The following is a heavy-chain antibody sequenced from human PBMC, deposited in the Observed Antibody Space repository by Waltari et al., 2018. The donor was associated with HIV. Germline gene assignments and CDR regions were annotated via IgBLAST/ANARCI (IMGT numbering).Heavy chain of an antibody. CDR1: GFTFGDYA. V-gene: IGHV3-49*04. Sequence: EVQLVASGGGLVQPGRSLRLACTASGFTFGDYAITWVLQAPGKGLEWVGFNRSKAYGGTTEYAASVKGRFTISRDDSKSIAYLQMNSLKTEDTAVYYCTRDSYYYDSSWGQGTLVTVSS. D-gene: IGHD3-22*01. CDR2: NRSKAYGGTT. CDR3: TRDSYYYDSS. J-gene: IGHJ4*02.